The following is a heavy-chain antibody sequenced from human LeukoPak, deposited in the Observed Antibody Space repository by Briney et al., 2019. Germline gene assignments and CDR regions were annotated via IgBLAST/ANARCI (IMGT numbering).Heavy chain of an antibody. D-gene: IGHD5-12*01. V-gene: IGHV1-58*02. Sequence: GASVKVSCKASGFTFTSSAMQWVRHARGQRLEWIGWIVVGSGNTNYAQKFQERVTITRDMSTSTAYMELSSLRSEDTAVYYCAAGTPNIVAHDAFDIWGQGTMFTVSS. CDR2: IVVGSGNT. J-gene: IGHJ3*02. CDR3: AAGTPNIVAHDAFDI. CDR1: GFTFTSSA.